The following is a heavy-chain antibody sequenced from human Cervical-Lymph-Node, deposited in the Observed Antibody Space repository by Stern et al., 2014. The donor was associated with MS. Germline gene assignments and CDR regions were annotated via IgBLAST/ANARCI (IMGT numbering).Heavy chain of an antibody. CDR3: AACGYNYGNGIDY. D-gene: IGHD5-18*01. CDR2: ITSGSSV. J-gene: IGHJ4*02. CDR1: GFTFSGCY. Sequence: VQLVESGGGLVKPGGSLRLSCAASGFTFSGCYMSWIRQAPGKGLEWVSYITSGSSVYYADSVKGRFTIARDNAKNSLYLQLSSLSAQDTAVYYCAACGYNYGNGIDYWGQGTLVTVSS. V-gene: IGHV3-11*01.